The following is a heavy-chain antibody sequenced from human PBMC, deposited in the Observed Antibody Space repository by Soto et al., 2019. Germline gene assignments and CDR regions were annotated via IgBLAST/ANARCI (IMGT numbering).Heavy chain of an antibody. CDR1: GYTFPSYG. D-gene: IGHD2-15*01. CDR2: ISGYNGNT. CDR3: ARDDCSGGSCYRPLDY. J-gene: IGHJ4*02. Sequence: QVQLVQSGAEVKKPGASVKVSCKASGYTFPSYGISWVRQAPGQGLEWMGWISGYNGNTNYAQMLQGRVTMTTDTSTSTAYMELRSLRSDDTAVYYCARDDCSGGSCYRPLDYWGKGTLVTVSS. V-gene: IGHV1-18*01.